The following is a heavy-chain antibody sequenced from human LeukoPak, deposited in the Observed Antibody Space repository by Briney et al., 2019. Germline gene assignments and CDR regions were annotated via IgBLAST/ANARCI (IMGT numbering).Heavy chain of an antibody. J-gene: IGHJ6*03. V-gene: IGHV1-46*01. CDR3: ARGPYDYVWGSFENYYYYYMDV. D-gene: IGHD3-16*01. CDR2: INPSGGST. CDR1: GYTFTGSY. Sequence: ASVKVSCKASGYTFTGSYMHWVRQAPGQGLEWMGIINPSGGSTSYAQKFQGRVTMTRDMSTSTVYMELSSLRSEDTAVYYCARGPYDYVWGSFENYYYYYMDVWGKGTTVTVSS.